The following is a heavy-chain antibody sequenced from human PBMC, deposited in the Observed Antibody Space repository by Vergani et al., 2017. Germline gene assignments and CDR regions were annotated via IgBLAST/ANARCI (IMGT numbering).Heavy chain of an antibody. D-gene: IGHD3-22*01. CDR2: ISSSGSTI. Sequence: VQLVESGGGVVQPGGSLRLSCAASGFTFSSYGMHWVRQAPGKGLEWVSYISSSGSTIYYADSVKGRFTISRDNAKNSLYLQMNSLRAEDTAVYYCARGVPYYDSSGYYYEYFDYWGQGTLVTVSS. J-gene: IGHJ4*02. V-gene: IGHV3-48*04. CDR1: GFTFSSYG. CDR3: ARGVPYYDSSGYYYEYFDY.